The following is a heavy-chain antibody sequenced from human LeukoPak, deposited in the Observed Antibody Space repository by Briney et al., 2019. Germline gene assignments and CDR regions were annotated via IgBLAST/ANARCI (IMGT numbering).Heavy chain of an antibody. CDR1: GFTFSDYD. V-gene: IGHV3-30*02. D-gene: IGHD5-12*01. Sequence: GGSLRLSCEASGFTFSDYDINWVRQAPGKGLEWLTFIRYDGSTQYYADSVRGRFTLSRDNSKNTLYLQMNSLRGDDTALYYSAKAPRGRLRLPTYFAYWGQGTLVTVSS. CDR2: IRYDGSTQ. CDR3: AKAPRGRLRLPTYFAY. J-gene: IGHJ4*02.